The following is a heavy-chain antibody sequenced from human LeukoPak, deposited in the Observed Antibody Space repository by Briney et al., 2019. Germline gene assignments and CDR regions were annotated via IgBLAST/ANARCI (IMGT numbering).Heavy chain of an antibody. CDR3: ARAETPRNSYGYLDY. V-gene: IGHV4-31*03. D-gene: IGHD5-18*01. Sequence: PSQTLSLTCTVSGGSISSDDYYWSWIRQHPGKGLEWIGYIYYSGSTYYNPSLKSRVTISIDTSKNQFSRKLSSVTAADTAVYYCARAETPRNSYGYLDYWGQGTLVTVSS. J-gene: IGHJ4*02. CDR1: GGSISSDDYY. CDR2: IYYSGST.